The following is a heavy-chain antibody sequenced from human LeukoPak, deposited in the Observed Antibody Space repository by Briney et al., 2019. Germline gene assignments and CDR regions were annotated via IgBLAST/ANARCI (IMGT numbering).Heavy chain of an antibody. Sequence: SVKVSCKASGGTFSSYAISWVRQAPGQGLEWMGGIIPIFGTATYAQKFQGRVTITTDESTSTAYMELSSLRSEDTAVYYCARDLSLAPDAFDIWGQGTLVTVSS. CDR1: GGTFSSYA. CDR2: IIPIFGTA. J-gene: IGHJ3*02. V-gene: IGHV1-69*05. CDR3: ARDLSLAPDAFDI.